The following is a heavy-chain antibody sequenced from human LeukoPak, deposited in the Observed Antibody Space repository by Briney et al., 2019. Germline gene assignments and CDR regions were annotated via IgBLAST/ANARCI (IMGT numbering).Heavy chain of an antibody. CDR2: ISFDGSNK. Sequence: GGSLRLSCAASGFTFSSYAMSWVRQAPGKGLEWVSIISFDGSNKYYADSVKGRFTISRDNSKNTLYLQMGSLRAEDMAVYYCARGRSRRSGTYGMDVWGKGTTVTVSS. CDR1: GFTFSSYA. CDR3: ARGRSRRSGTYGMDV. V-gene: IGHV3-30*03. J-gene: IGHJ6*04. D-gene: IGHD1-26*01.